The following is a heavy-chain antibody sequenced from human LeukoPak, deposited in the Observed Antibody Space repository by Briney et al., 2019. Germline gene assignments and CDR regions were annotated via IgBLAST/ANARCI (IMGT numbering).Heavy chain of an antibody. CDR1: GDSISTSSSY. V-gene: IGHV4-39*01. Sequence: KPSETLSLTCSVSGDSISTSSSYWGWIRQPPGKGLEWIGSIYYSGSTYYNTSLKSRVTISVDTSKNQFSLKLNSVTAADTAVYYCARGVAAAGTLDPWGQGTLVTVSS. CDR2: IYYSGST. J-gene: IGHJ5*02. D-gene: IGHD6-13*01. CDR3: ARGVAAAGTLDP.